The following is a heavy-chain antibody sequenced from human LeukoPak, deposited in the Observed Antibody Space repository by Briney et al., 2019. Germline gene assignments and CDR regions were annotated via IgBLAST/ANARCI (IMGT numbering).Heavy chain of an antibody. V-gene: IGHV3-48*04. J-gene: IGHJ4*02. CDR2: ISSSSSTI. CDR1: AFSLNAYN. Sequence: GGSLRLSCAASAFSLNAYNMNWVRQAPGKGLEWVASISSSSSTIYYADSVKGRFTISRDNAKNSLYLQMNSLRTEDTAMYFCARSFDCWGQGTLVIVSS. CDR3: ARSFDC.